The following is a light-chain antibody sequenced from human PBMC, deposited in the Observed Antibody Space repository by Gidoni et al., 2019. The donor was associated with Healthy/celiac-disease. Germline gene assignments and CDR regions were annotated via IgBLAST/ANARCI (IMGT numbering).Light chain of an antibody. V-gene: IGKV1-5*03. CDR2: KAS. Sequence: IKMTKSPSTLYASVGDRVTITCRARQSISSWLAWYQQKPGKAPKLLIYKASSLESGVPSRFSGSGSGTEFTLTISSLQPDDFATYYCQQYNSYSGTFGQGTKVEIK. J-gene: IGKJ1*01. CDR3: QQYNSYSGT. CDR1: QSISSW.